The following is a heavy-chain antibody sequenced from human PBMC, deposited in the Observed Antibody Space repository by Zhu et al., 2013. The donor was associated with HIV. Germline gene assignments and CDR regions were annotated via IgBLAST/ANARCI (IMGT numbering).Heavy chain of an antibody. CDR2: IIPIFGTA. D-gene: IGHD3-10*01. Sequence: QVQLVQSGAEVKKPGSSVKVSCKASGGTFSSYAISWVRQAPGQGLEWMGGIIPIFGTANYAQKFQGRVTITADESTSTAYMELSSLRSEDTAVYYCARDRALYYYGSGSFFDYWGQGTLVTVSS. V-gene: IGHV1-69*01. CDR1: GGTFSSYA. CDR3: ARDRALYYYGSGSFFDY. J-gene: IGHJ4*02.